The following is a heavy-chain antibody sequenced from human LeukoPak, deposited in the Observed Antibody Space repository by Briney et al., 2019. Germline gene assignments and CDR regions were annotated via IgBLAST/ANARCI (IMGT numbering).Heavy chain of an antibody. Sequence: GASVKVSCKASGYTFTNYGLTWVRQAPGQGPEWMGWISGYNGNTNYAQKFHGRVTMTTDTLTSTVYMELRSLTSDDTAVYYCARDNRDGSWSWFDPWGQGTLVIVSS. J-gene: IGHJ5*02. CDR1: GYTFTNYG. CDR3: ARDNRDGSWSWFDP. D-gene: IGHD6-13*01. CDR2: ISGYNGNT. V-gene: IGHV1-18*04.